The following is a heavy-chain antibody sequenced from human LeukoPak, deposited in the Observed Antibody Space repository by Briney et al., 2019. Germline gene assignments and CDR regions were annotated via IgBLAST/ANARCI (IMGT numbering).Heavy chain of an antibody. CDR1: GGSISSSSYY. Sequence: SETLSLTCTVSGGSISSSSYYWGWIRQPPGKGLEWTGYIYYSGSTNYNPSLKSRVTISVDTSKNQFSLKLSSVTAADTAVYYCARDRLYYFDYWGQGTLVTVSS. CDR3: ARDRLYYFDY. V-gene: IGHV4-61*01. J-gene: IGHJ4*02. D-gene: IGHD6-19*01. CDR2: IYYSGST.